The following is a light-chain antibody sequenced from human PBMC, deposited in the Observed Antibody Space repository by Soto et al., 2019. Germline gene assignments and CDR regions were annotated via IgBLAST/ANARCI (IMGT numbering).Light chain of an antibody. Sequence: QYALSQPASVSGSPGQSIAISCTGTSSDVGSYNSVSWYQQHPGKAPKLMIYDGSKRPSGVSDRFSGSKSGNTASLTISGLQAEDEADYYCCSYAGNPYVFGTGTKLTVL. V-gene: IGLV2-23*01. CDR2: DGS. CDR3: CSYAGNPYV. CDR1: SSDVGSYNS. J-gene: IGLJ1*01.